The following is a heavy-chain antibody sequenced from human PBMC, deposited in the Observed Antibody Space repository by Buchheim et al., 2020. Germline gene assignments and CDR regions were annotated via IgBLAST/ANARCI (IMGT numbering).Heavy chain of an antibody. J-gene: IGHJ6*02. V-gene: IGHV3-30*18. CDR3: AKDLVVAAPYYGMDV. Sequence: QVQLVESGGGVVQPGWSLRLSCAASGFTFSSYGMHWVRQAPGKGLEWVAVISYDGSNKYYADSVKGRFTISRDNSKKTLYLQMNSLRAEDTAVYDCAKDLVVAAPYYGMDVWGQGTT. CDR1: GFTFSSYG. D-gene: IGHD2-15*01. CDR2: ISYDGSNK.